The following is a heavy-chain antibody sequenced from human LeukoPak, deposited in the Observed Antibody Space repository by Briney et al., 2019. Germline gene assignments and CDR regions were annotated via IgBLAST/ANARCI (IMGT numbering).Heavy chain of an antibody. D-gene: IGHD4-23*01. CDR2: INPSGGST. CDR3: ARDNSVEDTAWWFDP. Sequence: ASVKVSCKASGYTFTSYYMHWVRQAPGQGLEWMGIINPSGGSTSYAQKFQGRVTMTRDMPTSADYMELSSLRSEDTAVYYCARDNSVEDTAWWFDPWGQGTLVTVSS. V-gene: IGHV1-46*01. J-gene: IGHJ5*02. CDR1: GYTFTSYY.